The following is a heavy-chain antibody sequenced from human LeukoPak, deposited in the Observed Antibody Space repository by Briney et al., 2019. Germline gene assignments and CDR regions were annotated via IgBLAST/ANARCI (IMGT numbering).Heavy chain of an antibody. CDR2: ISYDGSNK. CDR1: GFTFSSYA. J-gene: IGHJ6*01. Sequence: GGSLRLSCAASGFTFSSYAMHWVRQAPGKGLEWVAVISYDGSNKYYADSVKGRFTTSRGNSKNTLYLQMNSLRAEDTAVYYCARDKPVTMVRGDIGPYYYGMDV. V-gene: IGHV3-30-3*01. D-gene: IGHD3-10*01. CDR3: ARDKPVTMVRGDIGPYYYGMDV.